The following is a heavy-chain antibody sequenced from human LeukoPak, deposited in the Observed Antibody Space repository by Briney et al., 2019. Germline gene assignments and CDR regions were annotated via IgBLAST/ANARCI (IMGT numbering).Heavy chain of an antibody. D-gene: IGHD3-3*01. CDR2: INHSGST. CDR3: ARGGRFLEWFRPRDYYYYMDV. Sequence: SETLSLTCAVYGGSFSGYYWSWIRQPPGKGLEWIGEINHSGSTNYNPSLKSRVTISVDTSENQFSLKLSSVTAADTAVYYCARGGRFLEWFRPRDYYYYMDVWGKGTTVTVSS. CDR1: GGSFSGYY. J-gene: IGHJ6*03. V-gene: IGHV4-34*01.